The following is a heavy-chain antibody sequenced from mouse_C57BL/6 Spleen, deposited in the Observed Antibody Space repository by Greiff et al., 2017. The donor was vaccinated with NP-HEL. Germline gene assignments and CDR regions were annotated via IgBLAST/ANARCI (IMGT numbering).Heavy chain of an antibody. V-gene: IGHV1-55*01. D-gene: IGHD1-3*01. CDR2: IYPGSGST. Sequence: VQLQQPGAELVKPGASVKMSCKASGYTFTSYWITWVKQSPGQGLEWIGDIYPGSGSTNYNEKFKSKATLTVDTSSSTAYMQLSSLTSEDSAVYYCARGVVWYFDVWGTGTTVTVSS. CDR3: ARGVVWYFDV. J-gene: IGHJ1*03. CDR1: GYTFTSYW.